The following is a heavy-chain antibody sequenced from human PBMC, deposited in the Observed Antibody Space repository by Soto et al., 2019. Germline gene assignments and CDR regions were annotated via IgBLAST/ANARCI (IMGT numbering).Heavy chain of an antibody. Sequence: QVQLVQSGAEVKKPGSSVKVSCKASGGTFSSYAISWVRQAPGQGLEWMGGIIPIFGTANYAQKFQGRVTITADESTSTAYMQLSSLRSEDTAVYSCARATCTNGVCYTAGGSEYYSMDVCCHGTTVTVS. CDR1: GGTFSSYA. D-gene: IGHD2-8*01. CDR2: IIPIFGTA. J-gene: IGHJ6*02. CDR3: ARATCTNGVCYTAGGSEYYSMDV. V-gene: IGHV1-69*01.